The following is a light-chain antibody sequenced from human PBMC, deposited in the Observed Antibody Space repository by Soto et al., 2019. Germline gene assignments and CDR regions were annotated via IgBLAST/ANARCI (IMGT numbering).Light chain of an antibody. J-gene: IGKJ4*01. Sequence: EIVLTQSPATLSLSPGERATLSCRASQSIKSYLAWHQQKPGQPPRLLFHDASNRATGIPASFSGSGSGTDVSLTNSSLKINIFALYYCQDCGHWPPGTFGEGTQVEIK. V-gene: IGKV3-11*01. CDR1: QSIKSY. CDR3: QDCGHWPPGT. CDR2: DAS.